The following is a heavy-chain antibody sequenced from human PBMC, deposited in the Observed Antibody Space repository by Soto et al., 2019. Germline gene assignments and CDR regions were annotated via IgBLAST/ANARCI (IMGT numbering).Heavy chain of an antibody. V-gene: IGHV1-58*01. Sequence: QMQLVQSGPEVKKPGTSVKVSCKASGFTFTSSAVQWVRQARGQRLEWIGWIVVGSGNTNYAQKFQERVTITRDMSTSTAYMELSSLRSEDTAVYYCATGSTMIVVPRRSGFDYWGQGTLVTVSS. J-gene: IGHJ4*02. CDR3: ATGSTMIVVPRRSGFDY. D-gene: IGHD3-22*01. CDR1: GFTFTSSA. CDR2: IVVGSGNT.